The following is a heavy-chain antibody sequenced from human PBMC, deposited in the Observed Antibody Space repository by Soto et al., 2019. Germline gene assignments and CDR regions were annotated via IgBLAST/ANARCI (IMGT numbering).Heavy chain of an antibody. J-gene: IGHJ4*02. CDR1: GFSVSDYS. CDR2: ISSTGDLI. Sequence: LRLSCTASGFSVSDYSVNWVRQAPGKGLEWISYISSTGDLILYADSVKGRFTIARDIAKNSLYLQMDSLRDEDSAVYYCATWAIAVGGEGFWGPGTLVTVSS. D-gene: IGHD2-21*01. CDR3: ATWAIAVGGEGF. V-gene: IGHV3-48*02.